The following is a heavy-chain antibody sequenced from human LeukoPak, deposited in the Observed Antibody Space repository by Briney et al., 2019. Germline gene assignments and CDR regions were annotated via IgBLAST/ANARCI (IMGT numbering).Heavy chain of an antibody. V-gene: IGHV4-34*01. J-gene: IGHJ4*02. CDR2: INHSGST. D-gene: IGHD2-15*01. Sequence: AETLSLTCAVYGGAFSDYYWSWIRQPPGKGLEWIGEINHSGSTNYNPPLKSRVTISVDTSKNQFSLKLSSVTAADTAVYYCARGVTHFRYCRGGSCYGHYLDYWGQGTLVTVSS. CDR1: GGAFSDYY. CDR3: ARGVTHFRYCRGGSCYGHYLDY.